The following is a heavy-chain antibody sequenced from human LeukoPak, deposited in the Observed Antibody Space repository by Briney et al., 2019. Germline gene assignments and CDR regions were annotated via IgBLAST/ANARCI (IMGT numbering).Heavy chain of an antibody. Sequence: GASVKVSCKASGFIFINHWISWVRQAPGQGLEWMGWISAFNDNTNYAPKLQGRVTMTTDTSTSTAYMELRSLRSDDTAVYYCARASAAGATDYWGQGTLVAVSS. CDR3: ARASAAGATDY. J-gene: IGHJ4*02. D-gene: IGHD6-13*01. V-gene: IGHV1-18*01. CDR2: ISAFNDNT. CDR1: GFIFINHW.